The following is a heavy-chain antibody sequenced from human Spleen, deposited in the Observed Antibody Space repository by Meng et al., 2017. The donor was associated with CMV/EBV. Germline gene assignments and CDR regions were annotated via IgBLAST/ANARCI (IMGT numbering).Heavy chain of an antibody. J-gene: IGHJ6*02. D-gene: IGHD3-3*01. CDR3: AKDLGFLKGIYYYAMDV. Sequence: LSLTCAGSGFTFINYGMHWVRRAPGKGLEWVAVIWYDGSNKYYVDSVKGRFTISRDNSKNTLYLQMNSLRAEDTAVYYCAKDLGFLKGIYYYAMDVWGQGTTVTVSS. CDR1: GFTFINYG. CDR2: IWYDGSNK. V-gene: IGHV3-33*06.